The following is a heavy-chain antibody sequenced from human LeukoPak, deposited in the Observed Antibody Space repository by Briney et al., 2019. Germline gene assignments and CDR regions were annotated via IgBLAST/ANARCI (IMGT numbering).Heavy chain of an antibody. D-gene: IGHD3-10*01. CDR2: IIPIFGTA. CDR3: ARVGVPLWFGEMGDAFDI. CDR1: GGTFSSYA. Sequence: SVKVSCKASGGTFSSYAISWVRQAPGQGLEWMGGIIPIFGTANYAQKFQGRVTITADKSTSTAYMELSSLRSEDTAVYYCARVGVPLWFGEMGDAFDIWGQGTMVTVSS. V-gene: IGHV1-69*06. J-gene: IGHJ3*02.